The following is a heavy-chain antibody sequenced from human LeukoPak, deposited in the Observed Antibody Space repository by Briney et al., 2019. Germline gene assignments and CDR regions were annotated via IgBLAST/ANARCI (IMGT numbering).Heavy chain of an antibody. CDR3: AREVDYGDYNYYGMDV. J-gene: IGHJ6*02. Sequence: RASVKVSCKASGYTFTSYDINWVRQATGQGLEWMGWMNPNSGNTGYAQKFQGRVTMTRNTSISTAYMELSSLRSEDTAVYYCAREVDYGDYNYYGMDVWGQGTTVTVSS. CDR1: GYTFTSYD. V-gene: IGHV1-8*01. CDR2: MNPNSGNT. D-gene: IGHD4-17*01.